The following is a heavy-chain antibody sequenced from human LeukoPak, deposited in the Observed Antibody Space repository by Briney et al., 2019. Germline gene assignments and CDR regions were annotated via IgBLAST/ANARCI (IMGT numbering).Heavy chain of an antibody. Sequence: GGSLRLSCAASGFSFSDYSMSWIRQAPGKGLECISYRSSSSYTNYADSVKGRFTISRDNAKNSFYLQMNSLRAEDTAVYYCARGDYDSSGYYEVWGQGTLVTVSS. D-gene: IGHD3-22*01. CDR1: GFSFSDYS. J-gene: IGHJ4*02. CDR2: RSSSSYT. CDR3: ARGDYDSSGYYEV. V-gene: IGHV3-11*05.